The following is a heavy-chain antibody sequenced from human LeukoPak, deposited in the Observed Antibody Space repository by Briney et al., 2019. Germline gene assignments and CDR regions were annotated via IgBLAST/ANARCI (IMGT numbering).Heavy chain of an antibody. J-gene: IGHJ4*02. CDR2: IVGSVGST. D-gene: IGHD3-22*01. CDR3: AKRDSSGYYYFDY. Sequence: GGSLRLSCAASGFTFSSYAMSWVRQAPGKGLEWVSGIVGSVGSTYYAASVEGRFTISRDNSKNTLYLQMNSLRAEDTAVYYCAKRDSSGYYYFDYWGQGTLVTVSS. V-gene: IGHV3-23*01. CDR1: GFTFSSYA.